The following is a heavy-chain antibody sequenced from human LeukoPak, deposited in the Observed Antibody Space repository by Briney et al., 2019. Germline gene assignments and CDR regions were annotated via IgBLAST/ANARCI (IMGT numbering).Heavy chain of an antibody. V-gene: IGHV4-39*01. CDR1: GGSISSSSYY. CDR3: ARHRDSSGSYYPPGAFDY. Sequence: KPSETLSLTCIVSGGSISSSSYYWGWIRQPPGKGLEWIGSIYYSGSTYYNPSLKSRVTISVDTSKNQFSLKLSSVTAADTAVYYCARHRDSSGSYYPPGAFDYWGQGTLVTVSS. D-gene: IGHD3-10*01. CDR2: IYYSGST. J-gene: IGHJ4*02.